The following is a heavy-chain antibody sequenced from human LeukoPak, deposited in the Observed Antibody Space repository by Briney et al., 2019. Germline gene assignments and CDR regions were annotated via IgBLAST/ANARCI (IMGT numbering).Heavy chain of an antibody. CDR1: GFTFRSYW. D-gene: IGHD5-12*01. V-gene: IGHV3-7*01. CDR3: ARDWLGLYFDY. Sequence: GGPLRLSCGASGFTFRSYWMRWVRQAPGKGLEWVANIKQHVSEKYYVDSVEGRFTISRDNAKNSLYQQMNNQRAEDTAVYSCARDWLGLYFDYWGQGTLVTVSS. CDR2: IKQHVSEK. J-gene: IGHJ4*02.